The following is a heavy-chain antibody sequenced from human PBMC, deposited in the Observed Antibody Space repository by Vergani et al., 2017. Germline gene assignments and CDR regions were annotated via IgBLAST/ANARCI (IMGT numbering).Heavy chain of an antibody. V-gene: IGHV5-51*01. J-gene: IGHJ3*02. CDR2: IYPGDSDT. CDR1: GYSFNSYW. Sequence: EVQLVQSGAEVKTPGESLKISCKGSGYSFNSYWIGWVRQMPGKGLEWMGTIYPGDSDTTYSPSFQGQVTISADKSISTAYLQWSSLKASDTAMYYCARQYCSSTSCERAFDIWGQGTMVTVSS. CDR3: ARQYCSSTSCERAFDI. D-gene: IGHD2-2*01.